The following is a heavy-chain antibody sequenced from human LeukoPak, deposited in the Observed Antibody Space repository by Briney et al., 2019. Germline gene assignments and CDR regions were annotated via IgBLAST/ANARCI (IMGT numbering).Heavy chain of an antibody. V-gene: IGHV3-11*04. CDR2: ISAGSPI. Sequence: GGSLRLSCAASGFTFSDFYMRWIRQAPGEGLDYVSYISAGSPIYYADSVKGRFTISRDNANNSLYLQMNSLRAEDTAVYYCARGGDCSSTKCHFDYWGQGTLVTVSS. D-gene: IGHD2-2*01. J-gene: IGHJ4*02. CDR1: GFTFSDFY. CDR3: ARGGDCSSTKCHFDY.